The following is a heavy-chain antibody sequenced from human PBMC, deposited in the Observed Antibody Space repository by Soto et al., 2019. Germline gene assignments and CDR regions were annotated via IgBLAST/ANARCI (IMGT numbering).Heavy chain of an antibody. Sequence: RASVKVSCKASGGTFSSYAISWVRQAPGQGLEWMGGIIPIFGTANYAQKFQGRVTITADKSTSTAYMELSSLRSEDTAVYYCASDARVAQSYYYYYGMDVWGQGTTVTVSS. CDR2: IIPIFGTA. J-gene: IGHJ6*02. CDR1: GGTFSSYA. D-gene: IGHD2-15*01. CDR3: ASDARVAQSYYYYYGMDV. V-gene: IGHV1-69*06.